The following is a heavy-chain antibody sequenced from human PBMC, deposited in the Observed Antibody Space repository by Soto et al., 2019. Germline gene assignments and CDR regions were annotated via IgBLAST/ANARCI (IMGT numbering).Heavy chain of an antibody. J-gene: IGHJ4*02. CDR1: GGSISTNNW. CDR2: VYHSGST. Sequence: QVHLQESGPGLVNASGTLSLTCGVSGGSISTNNWWSWVRQTPGQGLEWIAEVYHSGSTNYNPSLKRRLTISVDQSKNQFSMRLTSVTAADSAVYYCARAKLCNSLSCPHSFDTWGQGTLVSVSS. V-gene: IGHV4-4*02. D-gene: IGHD2-2*01. CDR3: ARAKLCNSLSCPHSFDT.